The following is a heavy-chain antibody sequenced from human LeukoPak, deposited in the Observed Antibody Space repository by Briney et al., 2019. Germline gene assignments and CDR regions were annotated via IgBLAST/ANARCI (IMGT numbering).Heavy chain of an antibody. CDR3: ARGDRGGWYYDCSGYFNYFDY. Sequence: GSSVKVSCKASGYTFTSYGISWVRQAPGQGLEWMGWISAYKCNTNYAQKLQGRVTMTTDTSTSTAYMELRSLRSDDTAVYYCARGDRGGWYYDCSGYFNYFDYWGQGTLVTVSS. CDR1: GYTFTSYG. V-gene: IGHV1-18*01. D-gene: IGHD3-22*01. CDR2: ISAYKCNT. J-gene: IGHJ4*02.